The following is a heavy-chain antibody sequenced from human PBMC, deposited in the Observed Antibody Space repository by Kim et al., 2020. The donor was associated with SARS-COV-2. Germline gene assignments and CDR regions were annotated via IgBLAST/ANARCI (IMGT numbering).Heavy chain of an antibody. V-gene: IGHV4-4*02. Sequence: SETLSLTCVVSGASISSSSCWSWVRQPPGKGLEWIGEVDHSGTTSYNVSLKNRVSILVDKSKNQFSLRLTSVSAADTAVYYCARGVSSAWTLRAWFDPWGQGTPVTVS. D-gene: IGHD3-22*01. CDR1: GASISSSSC. J-gene: IGHJ5*02. CDR3: ARGVSSAWTLRAWFDP. CDR2: VDHSGTT.